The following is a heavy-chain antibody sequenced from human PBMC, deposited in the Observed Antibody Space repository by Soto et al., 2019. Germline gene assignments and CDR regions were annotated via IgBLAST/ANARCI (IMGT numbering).Heavy chain of an antibody. CDR1: GFTFSDHY. D-gene: IGHD2-2*01. Sequence: ESGGGLVQPGGSLRLSCAASGFTFSDHYMDWVRQAPGKGLEWVGRIRNKANGYTAEYAASVKGRFIISRDDSTNSLYLQMNSLKTEDTAVYYCGRGGCSSTSCIDYWGQGTLVTVSS. V-gene: IGHV3-72*01. CDR2: IRNKANGYTA. J-gene: IGHJ4*02. CDR3: GRGGCSSTSCIDY.